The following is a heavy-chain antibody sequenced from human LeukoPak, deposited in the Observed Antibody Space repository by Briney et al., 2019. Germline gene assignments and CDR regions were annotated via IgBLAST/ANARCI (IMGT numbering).Heavy chain of an antibody. D-gene: IGHD3-9*01. J-gene: IGHJ5*02. Sequence: SETLSLTCTVSGGSISSSSYYWGWIRQPPGKGLEWIGSIYYSGSTYYNPSLKSRVTISVDTSKNQFSLKLSSVTAADTAVYYCARHGAYFDWLLGLNWFDPWGQGTLVTVSS. V-gene: IGHV4-39*01. CDR3: ARHGAYFDWLLGLNWFDP. CDR1: GGSISSSSYY. CDR2: IYYSGST.